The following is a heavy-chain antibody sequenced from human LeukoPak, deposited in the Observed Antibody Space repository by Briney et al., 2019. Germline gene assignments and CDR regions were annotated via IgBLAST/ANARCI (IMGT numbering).Heavy chain of an antibody. CDR2: IFRTGST. CDR1: GGSIGSSSYY. V-gene: IGHV4-39*02. J-gene: IGHJ5*01. Sequence: SETLSLTCSVSGGSIGSSSYYWGWIRQPPGKGLEWIGSIFRTGSTCYSASLKSRVSISVDTSKNHIALKVTSVTAADTAVYFCARRVGFYGSGSLNYFDPWGQGILVSVSS. D-gene: IGHD3-10*01. CDR3: ARRVGFYGSGSLNYFDP.